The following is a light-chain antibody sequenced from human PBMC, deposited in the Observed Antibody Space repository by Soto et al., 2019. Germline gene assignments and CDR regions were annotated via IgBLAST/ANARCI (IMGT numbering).Light chain of an antibody. V-gene: IGLV2-23*01. CDR2: AGT. Sequence: QSASVSGSPGQSITISCTGTSSDVGFYNLVSWYHQYPGKAPKLILYAGTKRPSGLSTRFSGSMSGSTASLTISGLQAEDEGNYYCCSYATSDTLLFGGGTKVTVL. CDR3: CSYATSDTLL. J-gene: IGLJ2*01. CDR1: SSDVGFYNL.